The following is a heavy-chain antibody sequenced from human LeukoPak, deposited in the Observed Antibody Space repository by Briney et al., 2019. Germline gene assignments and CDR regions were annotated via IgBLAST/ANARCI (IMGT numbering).Heavy chain of an antibody. CDR3: TKVNGDNAAHGSKWYFDV. CDR1: GFTFDDYA. Sequence: GRSLTLSCAASGFTFDDYAMHWVRQAPGKGLEWVSGISWNSRSIVYTDSVKGRFTISRDSAKNSLYLQMNSLRLEDTALYYCTKVNGDNAAHGSKWYFDVWGRGTLVTVSS. J-gene: IGHJ2*01. CDR2: ISWNSRSI. V-gene: IGHV3-9*01. D-gene: IGHD7-27*01.